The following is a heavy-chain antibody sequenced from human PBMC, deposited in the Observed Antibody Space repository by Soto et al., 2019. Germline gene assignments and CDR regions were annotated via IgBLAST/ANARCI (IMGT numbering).Heavy chain of an antibody. CDR1: GGSISSYY. Sequence: PSETLSLTCTVSGGSISSYYWRWIRQAPGKGLECIGYIYYRASPTSTPSLKSPATLSVDTSTHQSSLKLSSVTAADTAVYYCARFGAVVPPASSPHPSLFAPWGQGTLVPVSS. J-gene: IGHJ5*02. CDR3: ARFGAVVPPASSPHPSLFAP. CDR2: IYYRASP. V-gene: IGHV4-59*01. D-gene: IGHD2-2*01.